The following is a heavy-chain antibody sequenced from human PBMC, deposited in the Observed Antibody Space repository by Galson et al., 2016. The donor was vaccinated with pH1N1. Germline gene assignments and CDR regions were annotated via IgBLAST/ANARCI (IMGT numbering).Heavy chain of an antibody. Sequence: SLRLSCAVSGFTFRRSGMHWVRQAPGKGLEWVAIISYDGNNAYHGDSVKGRFTISRDKSKNTLYLDMNSLRPEDTAVYYCAKDGGTGSGKHSAFGMTVWGQGTTVTVSS. CDR3: AKDGGTGSGKHSAFGMTV. CDR2: ISYDGNNA. D-gene: IGHD3-10*01. V-gene: IGHV3-30*19. CDR1: GFTFRRSG. J-gene: IGHJ6*02.